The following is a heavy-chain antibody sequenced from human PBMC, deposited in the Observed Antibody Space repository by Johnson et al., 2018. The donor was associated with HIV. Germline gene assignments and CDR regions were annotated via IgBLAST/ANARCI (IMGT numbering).Heavy chain of an antibody. V-gene: IGHV3-15*01. Sequence: VLLVESGGGLVKPGGSLRLSCAASGFTFSNAWMSWVRQAPGKGLEWVGRIKSKTDGGTPDYAAPVKGRFSISRDDSKSTVYLQMNSLKTEDSAVYYCTTDLIVVIPIGAFDVLGQGTTVTVSS. J-gene: IGHJ3*01. D-gene: IGHD2-21*01. CDR2: IKSKTDGGTP. CDR1: GFTFSNAW. CDR3: TTDLIVVIPIGAFDV.